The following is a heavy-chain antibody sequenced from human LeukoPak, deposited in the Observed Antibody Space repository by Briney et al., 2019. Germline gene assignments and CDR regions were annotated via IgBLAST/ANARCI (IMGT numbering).Heavy chain of an antibody. CDR3: ARDRGTTPIVVVHPGGYFDY. J-gene: IGHJ4*02. CDR2: IYYSGST. D-gene: IGHD3-22*01. Sequence: NPSQTLSLTCTVSGGSISSGGYYWSWIRQHPGKGLEWIGYIYYSGSTYYNPSLKSRVTISVDTSKNQFSLKLSSVTAADTAVYYCARDRGTTPIVVVHPGGYFDYWGQGALVTVSS. V-gene: IGHV4-31*03. CDR1: GGSISSGGYY.